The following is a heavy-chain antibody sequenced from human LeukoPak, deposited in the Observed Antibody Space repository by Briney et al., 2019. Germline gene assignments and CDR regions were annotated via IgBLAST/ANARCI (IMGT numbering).Heavy chain of an antibody. Sequence: SETLSLTCTVPGDAISQYYWTWIRQPPGKGLEWIGYLYNSGHTDYNPSLKNRVTMSLDTSKNQFSLKLGSVTAADTAVYYCARVTPKNWGPSTYYFDYWGQGTLVTVSS. CDR2: LYNSGHT. D-gene: IGHD7-27*01. CDR1: GDAISQYY. V-gene: IGHV4-59*01. J-gene: IGHJ4*02. CDR3: ARVTPKNWGPSTYYFDY.